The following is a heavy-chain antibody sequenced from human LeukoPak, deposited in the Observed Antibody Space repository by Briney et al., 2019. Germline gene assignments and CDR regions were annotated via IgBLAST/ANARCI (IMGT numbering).Heavy chain of an antibody. CDR3: ARDWARYCSSTSCSGDY. Sequence: ASVKVSCKASGYTFTSYDINWVRQATGQGLEWMGWISAYNGNTNYAQKLQGRVTMTTDTSTSTAYMELRSLRSDDTAVYYCARDWARYCSSTSCSGDYWGQGTLVTVSS. J-gene: IGHJ4*02. CDR2: ISAYNGNT. D-gene: IGHD2-2*01. V-gene: IGHV1-18*01. CDR1: GYTFTSYD.